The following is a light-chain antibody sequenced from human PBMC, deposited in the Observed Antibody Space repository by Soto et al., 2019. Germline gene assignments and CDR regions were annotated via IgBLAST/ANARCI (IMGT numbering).Light chain of an antibody. V-gene: IGKV3-11*01. Sequence: EIVLTQSPATLSLSPVERATLSCRASQNVNSYLTWYQQKPGQAPRLLIYDVSNRATGIPARFSGSGSGTDFTLTISSLEPEDFAIYYCQQRRNWPLTFGGGTKVEIK. CDR2: DVS. CDR1: QNVNSY. J-gene: IGKJ4*01. CDR3: QQRRNWPLT.